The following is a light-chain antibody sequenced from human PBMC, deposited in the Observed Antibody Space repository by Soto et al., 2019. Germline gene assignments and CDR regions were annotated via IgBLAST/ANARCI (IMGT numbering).Light chain of an antibody. CDR2: AVS. Sequence: QSALTQPRSVSGSPGQSVTISCTGTNSDVGGYNSVSWYQQLPGKAPKLMISAVSQRPSGVPDRFSGSKSGNTASLTISGLQADDEADYFCCSYTASDIWVFGGGTQLTVL. CDR3: CSYTASDIWV. CDR1: NSDVGGYNS. J-gene: IGLJ3*02. V-gene: IGLV2-11*01.